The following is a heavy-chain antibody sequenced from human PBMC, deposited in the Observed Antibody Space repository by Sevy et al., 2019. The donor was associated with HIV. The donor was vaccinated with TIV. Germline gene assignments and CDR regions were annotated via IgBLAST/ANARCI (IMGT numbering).Heavy chain of an antibody. D-gene: IGHD1-7*01. Sequence: ASVKVSCKTSGYTFSSHDINWVRQAPGQGLEWMGWMNPNNGNTGYVQKFQDRVTMTRDSSIATAYMELRGLTSDDTAVYYCARDPSGNYLTPHYRDYYGLDVLGQRTTVTVSS. V-gene: IGHV1-8*01. CDR1: GYTFSSHD. CDR2: MNPNNGNT. J-gene: IGHJ6*02. CDR3: ARDPSGNYLTPHYRDYYGLDV.